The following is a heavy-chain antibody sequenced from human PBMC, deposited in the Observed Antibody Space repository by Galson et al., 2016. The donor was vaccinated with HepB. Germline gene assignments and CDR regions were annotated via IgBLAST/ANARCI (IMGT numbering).Heavy chain of an antibody. V-gene: IGHV3-23*01. Sequence: SLRLSCAASGFTFSSYSMAWVRQAPWKGLEWVSSLTSSGGSTHYTDSVKGRFTISRDNSKNTLYLQMDSLRVEDTALYYCAKEPQKYSSGWDYYNWGQGALVTVSS. CDR2: LTSSGGST. CDR1: GFTFSSYS. D-gene: IGHD6-19*01. J-gene: IGHJ4*02. CDR3: AKEPQKYSSGWDYYN.